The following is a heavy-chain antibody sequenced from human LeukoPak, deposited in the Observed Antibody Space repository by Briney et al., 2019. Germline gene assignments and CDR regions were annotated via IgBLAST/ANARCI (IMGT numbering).Heavy chain of an antibody. V-gene: IGHV5-51*01. CDR1: GYSFTSYW. CDR3: ARHVSVVAATLQFDY. D-gene: IGHD2-15*01. J-gene: IGHJ4*02. CDR2: IYLGDSDT. Sequence: GESLKISCKGSGYSFTSYWIGWVRQMPGKGLEWMGIIYLGDSDTRYSPSFQGQVTISADKSISTAYLQWSSLKASDTAMYYCARHVSVVAATLQFDYWGQGTLVTVSS.